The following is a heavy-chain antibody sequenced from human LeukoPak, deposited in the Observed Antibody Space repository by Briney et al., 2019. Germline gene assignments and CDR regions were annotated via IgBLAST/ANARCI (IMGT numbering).Heavy chain of an antibody. CDR1: GFTVSSNY. J-gene: IGHJ6*02. CDR3: ARDQVAARSNYYYGMDV. V-gene: IGHV3-53*01. D-gene: IGHD6-6*01. Sequence: PGGSLRLSCAASGFTVSSNYMSWVRQAPGKGLEWVSVIYSGGSTYYADSVKGRFTISRDNSKNTLYLQMNSLRAEDTAVYYCARDQVAARSNYYYGMDVWGQGTKVTVSS. CDR2: IYSGGST.